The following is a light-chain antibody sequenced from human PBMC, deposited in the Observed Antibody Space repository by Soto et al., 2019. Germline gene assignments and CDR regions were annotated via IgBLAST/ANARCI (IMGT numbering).Light chain of an antibody. CDR1: SSDVGGYNY. CDR3: CSYAGSYTGV. J-gene: IGLJ1*01. V-gene: IGLV2-11*01. CDR2: DVR. Sequence: QSALTQPRSVSGSPGPSVTISCTGTSSDVGGYNYVSWYQQHPGKAPKLMIYDVRKRPSGVPDRFSGSKSGNTASLTISGLQAEDEADYYCCSYAGSYTGVFGTGTKLTVL.